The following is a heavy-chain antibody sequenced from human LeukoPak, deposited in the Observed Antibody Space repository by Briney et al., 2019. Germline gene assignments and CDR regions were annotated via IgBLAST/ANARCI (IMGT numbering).Heavy chain of an antibody. J-gene: IGHJ3*02. Sequence: SEPLSLTCSVYGGYFNGYYWSWIRQPPGKGLDWIGEIYHSGSTNYNPSLKSLVTMSVDTSKNQFSLKLSSVTAADTAVYYCARGLNGDPDAFDIWGQGTMVTVSS. V-gene: IGHV4-34*01. CDR1: GGYFNGYY. D-gene: IGHD2-21*02. CDR2: IYHSGST. CDR3: ARGLNGDPDAFDI.